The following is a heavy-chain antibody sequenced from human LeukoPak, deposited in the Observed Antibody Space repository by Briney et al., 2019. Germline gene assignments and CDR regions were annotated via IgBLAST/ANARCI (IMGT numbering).Heavy chain of an antibody. D-gene: IGHD2-15*01. CDR2: ISWNGGRT. Sequence: GGSLRLSCAASGFMFGDYGMTWVRQAPGRGLEWVSGISWNGGRTGYADSVKGRFTISRDNAKNSLYLQMSSLRAEDSALYYCARGLYCSSGGCYLYFYMDVWGKGTTVTVSS. CDR3: ARGLYCSSGGCYLYFYMDV. V-gene: IGHV3-20*04. CDR1: GFMFGDYG. J-gene: IGHJ6*03.